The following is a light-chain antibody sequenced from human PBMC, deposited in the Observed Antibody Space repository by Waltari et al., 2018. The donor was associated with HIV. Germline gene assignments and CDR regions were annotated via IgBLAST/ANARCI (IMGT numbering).Light chain of an antibody. Sequence: EIVLTHSPGTLSLSPGERATLSCRASQSVSSTYLAWYQQKGGQAPRLLSYGASSRATGIPDRFSGGGSGTDFSLTISRLEPEDFAVYYCQQSGSSPSWTFGQGTRVEIK. CDR3: QQSGSSPSWT. V-gene: IGKV3-20*01. CDR2: GAS. J-gene: IGKJ1*01. CDR1: QSVSSTY.